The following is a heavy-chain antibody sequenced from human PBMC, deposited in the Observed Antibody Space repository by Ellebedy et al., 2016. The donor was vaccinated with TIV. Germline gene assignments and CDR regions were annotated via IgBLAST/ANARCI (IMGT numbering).Heavy chain of an antibody. V-gene: IGHV3-74*01. CDR1: GFTFGRYW. D-gene: IGHD4-11*01. J-gene: IGHJ5*01. CDR3: ARDRGDYSISGP. Sequence: HTGGSLRLSXVASGFTFGRYWMHWVRQAPGNKLVWVSRIKSDGSGTTYADSVKGRFTTSRDNARNTLYLQMNSLRSEDTAVYYCARDRGDYSISGPWGQGTLVTVSS. CDR2: IKSDGSGT.